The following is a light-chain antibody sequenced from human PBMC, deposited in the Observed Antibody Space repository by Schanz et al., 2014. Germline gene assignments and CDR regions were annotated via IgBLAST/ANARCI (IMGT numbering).Light chain of an antibody. V-gene: IGLV7-46*01. CDR1: AGTVTSGHY. J-gene: IGLJ3*02. CDR3: LLSYSGGWM. Sequence: QTVVTQEPSVTVSPGGTVTLTCGSTAGTVTSGHYPSWYQQKSGQAPRTLIYDTSRKQSWTPARFSGSLLGGKATLTLSEAQPEDEADYYCLLSYSGGWMFGGGTQLTV. CDR2: DTS.